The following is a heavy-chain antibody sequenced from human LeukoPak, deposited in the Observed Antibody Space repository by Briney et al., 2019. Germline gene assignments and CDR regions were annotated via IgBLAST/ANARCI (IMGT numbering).Heavy chain of an antibody. J-gene: IGHJ4*02. CDR2: ISVSGHRT. V-gene: IGHV3-23*01. CDR3: AKALGLRLGELSPPYYFDY. D-gene: IGHD3-16*02. Sequence: PGGSLRLSCAASGFTFSSYSMSWVRQAPGKGLEWISGISVSGHRTYHAASVKGRFTISRDNSNNMVYLQMNSLRAEDTAVYYCAKALGLRLGELSPPYYFDYWGQGTLVTVSS. CDR1: GFTFSSYS.